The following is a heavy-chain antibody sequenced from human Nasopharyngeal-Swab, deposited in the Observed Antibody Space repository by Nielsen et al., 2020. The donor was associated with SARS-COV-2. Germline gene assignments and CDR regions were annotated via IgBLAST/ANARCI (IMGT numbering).Heavy chain of an antibody. D-gene: IGHD3-16*02. J-gene: IGHJ4*02. CDR3: AKKTVGTYPFDY. V-gene: IGHV3-23*01. CDR1: GFTFSSYA. Sequence: GESLKISCAASGFTFSSYAMSWVRQAPGKGLEWVSAISGSGGSTYYADSVKGRFTISRDNSKNTPYLQMNSLRAEDTAVYYCAKKTVGTYPFDYWGQGTLVTLSS. CDR2: ISGSGGST.